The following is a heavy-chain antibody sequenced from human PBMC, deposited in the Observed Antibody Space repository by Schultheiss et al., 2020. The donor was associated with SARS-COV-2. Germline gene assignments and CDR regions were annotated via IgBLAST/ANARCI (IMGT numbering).Heavy chain of an antibody. CDR2: IYYSGST. CDR3: ASLSLLWFGETYYYYGMDV. D-gene: IGHD3-10*01. V-gene: IGHV4-59*12. CDR1: GGSINNYY. J-gene: IGHJ6*02. Sequence: SETLSLSCTVSGGSINNYYWSWIRQPPGKGLEWIGYIYYSGSTNYNPSLKSRVTISVDTSKNQFSLKLSSVTAADTAVYYCASLSLLWFGETYYYYGMDVWGQGTTVTVSS.